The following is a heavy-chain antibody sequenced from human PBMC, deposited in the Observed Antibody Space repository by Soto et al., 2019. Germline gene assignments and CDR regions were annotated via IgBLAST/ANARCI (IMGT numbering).Heavy chain of an antibody. CDR3: VRQYFDFWTDYPDFDY. CDR2: ISPNSGRA. Sequence: QVQLVQSGAEMKRPGASVKVSCKASGYTFSKYDVSWVRQAPGQGLEWLGLISPNSGRASYSEKFQGRVTMSKATPPAPADLELRSLRSDETAVYYCVRQYFDFWTDYPDFDYWGQGTLGTVSS. V-gene: IGHV1-18*04. J-gene: IGHJ4*02. D-gene: IGHD3-3*01. CDR1: GYTFSKYD.